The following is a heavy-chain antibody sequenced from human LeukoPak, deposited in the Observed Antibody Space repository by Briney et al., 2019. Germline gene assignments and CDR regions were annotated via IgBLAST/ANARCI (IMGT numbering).Heavy chain of an antibody. V-gene: IGHV4-59*12. Sequence: SETLSLTCTVFSASISDYYWSWIRQPPGKGLELIGYIYYSEIAKYNPSLKSRVTISVDTSKNQFSLKLNAVTAADTAVYYCARPFPDCSSTSCEVYGYWGQGTLVTVSS. CDR1: SASISDYY. CDR2: IYYSEIA. CDR3: ARPFPDCSSTSCEVYGY. D-gene: IGHD2-2*01. J-gene: IGHJ4*02.